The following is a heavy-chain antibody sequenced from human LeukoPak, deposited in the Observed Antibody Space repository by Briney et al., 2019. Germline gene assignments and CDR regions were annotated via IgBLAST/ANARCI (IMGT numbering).Heavy chain of an antibody. CDR1: GFTFSSYA. CDR2: ISYDGSNK. V-gene: IGHV3-30*18. J-gene: IGHJ4*02. D-gene: IGHD1-26*01. CDR3: AKGASGSMSY. Sequence: SGGSLRLSCAASGFTFSSYAMSWVRQAPGKGLEWVAVISYDGSNKYYADSVKGRFTISRDNSKNTLYLQMNSLRAEDTAVYYCAKGASGSMSYWGQGTLVTVSS.